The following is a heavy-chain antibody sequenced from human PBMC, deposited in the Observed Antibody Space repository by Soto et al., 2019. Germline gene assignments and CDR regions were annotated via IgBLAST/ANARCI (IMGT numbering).Heavy chain of an antibody. CDR2: IKSKTDGGAT. Sequence: GGSLRLSCAASGFTFSNAWMSWVRQAPGKGLEWVGRIKSKTDGGATDYAAPVKGRFTISRDDSKNTLYLQMNSLKTEDTAVYYCTTDPYKWNPNWFDPWGQGTLVTVSS. CDR1: GFTFSNAW. D-gene: IGHD1-20*01. CDR3: TTDPYKWNPNWFDP. V-gene: IGHV3-15*01. J-gene: IGHJ5*02.